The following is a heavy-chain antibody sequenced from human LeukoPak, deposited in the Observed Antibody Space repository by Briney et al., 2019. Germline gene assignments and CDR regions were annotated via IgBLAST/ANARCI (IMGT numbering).Heavy chain of an antibody. CDR3: ARDHGLNTYYRGHYYYMDV. V-gene: IGHV4-4*08. Sequence: SETLSLTCTVSGGSISSYYWSWIRQPPGKGLEWIGRIYTSGSTNYNPSLKSRVTISVDTSKNQFSLKLSSVTAADTAVYYCARDHGLNTYYRGHYYYMDVWGKGTTVTISS. D-gene: IGHD3-10*01. CDR1: GGSISSYY. J-gene: IGHJ6*03. CDR2: IYTSGST.